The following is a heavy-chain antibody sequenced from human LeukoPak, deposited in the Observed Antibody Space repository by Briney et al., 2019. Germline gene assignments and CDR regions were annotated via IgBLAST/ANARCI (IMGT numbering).Heavy chain of an antibody. CDR2: IYYSGST. J-gene: IGHJ5*02. CDR1: GGSISSYY. D-gene: IGHD3-3*01. V-gene: IGHV4-59*08. Sequence: SETLSLTCTVSGGSISSYYWSWIRQPPGKGLEWIGYIYYSGSTNYNPSLKSRVTISVDTSKNQFSLKLSSVTAADTAVYYCARGERFLEFDRWFDPWGQGTLLTVSS. CDR3: ARGERFLEFDRWFDP.